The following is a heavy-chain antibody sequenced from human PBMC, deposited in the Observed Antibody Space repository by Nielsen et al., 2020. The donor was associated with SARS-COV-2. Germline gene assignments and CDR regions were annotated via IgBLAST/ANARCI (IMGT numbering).Heavy chain of an antibody. D-gene: IGHD3-22*01. CDR3: ARADYLYYYDSSGPTD. CDR1: GGTFSSYA. J-gene: IGHJ4*02. CDR2: IIPILGIA. Sequence: SVKVSCKASGGTFSSYAISWVRQAPGQGLEWMGRIIPILGIANYAQKFQGRVTITADKSTSTAYMELSSPRSEDTAVYYCARADYLYYYDSSGPTDWGQGTLVTVSS. V-gene: IGHV1-69*04.